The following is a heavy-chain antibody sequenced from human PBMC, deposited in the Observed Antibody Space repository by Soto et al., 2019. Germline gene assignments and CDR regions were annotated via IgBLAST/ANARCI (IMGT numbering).Heavy chain of an antibody. Sequence: QVQLVESGGGVVQPGRSLRLSCAASGFTFSSYGMHWVRQAPGKGLEWVAVISYDGSNKYYADSVKGRFTISRDNSKNTLYLQMNSLRAEDTAVYYCAKDGMGIDSSGYTGAYGMDVWGQGTTVTVSS. V-gene: IGHV3-30*18. CDR2: ISYDGSNK. CDR1: GFTFSSYG. D-gene: IGHD3-22*01. CDR3: AKDGMGIDSSGYTGAYGMDV. J-gene: IGHJ6*02.